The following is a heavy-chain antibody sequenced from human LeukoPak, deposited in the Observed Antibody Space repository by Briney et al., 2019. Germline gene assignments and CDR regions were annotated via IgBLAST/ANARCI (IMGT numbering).Heavy chain of an antibody. CDR2: ISGSGDIT. D-gene: IGHD6-19*01. CDR3: AKRTSGWYFDY. CDR1: GFTFSSYG. Sequence: TGDSLRLSCGASGFTFSSYGMSWFRQPQGKGLEWVSAISGSGDITYYADSVKGRFTISRDNSKNTLFLQMNSLRAEDTAVYYCAKRTSGWYFDYWGQGTLVTVSS. V-gene: IGHV3-23*01. J-gene: IGHJ4*02.